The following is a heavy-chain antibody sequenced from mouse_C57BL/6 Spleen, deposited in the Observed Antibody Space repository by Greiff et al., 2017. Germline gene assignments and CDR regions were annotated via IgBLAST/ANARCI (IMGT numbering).Heavy chain of an antibody. J-gene: IGHJ3*01. V-gene: IGHV1-64*01. Sequence: VQLQQPGAELVKPGASVKLSCKASGYTFTSYWMHWVKQRPGQGLEWIGMIHPNSGSTNYNEKFKGKATLTVDKSSSTAYMQLSSLTTEDSAVYYGARLNYYGSSLWFAYWGQGTLVTVSA. CDR1: GYTFTSYW. D-gene: IGHD1-1*01. CDR2: IHPNSGST. CDR3: ARLNYYGSSLWFAY.